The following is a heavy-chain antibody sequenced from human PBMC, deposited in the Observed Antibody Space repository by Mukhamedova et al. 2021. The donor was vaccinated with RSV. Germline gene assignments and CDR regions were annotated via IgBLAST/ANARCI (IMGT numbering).Heavy chain of an antibody. D-gene: IGHD3-22*01. J-gene: IGHJ5*01. V-gene: IGHV4-61*02. CDR3: AKGRLYNYDSSGSFTTWFAS. Sequence: KYNPSLQGRVTITRDTSKNQISLKLNSVTAADTAVYYCAKGRLYNYDSSGSFTTWFASWGQGTQVTVSS.